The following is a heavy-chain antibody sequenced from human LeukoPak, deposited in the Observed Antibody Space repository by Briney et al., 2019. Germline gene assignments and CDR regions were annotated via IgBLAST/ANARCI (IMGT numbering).Heavy chain of an antibody. J-gene: IGHJ3*02. Sequence: SETLSLTCTVSGGSIGSSDSFWGWIRQPPGKGLEWIGSIYYSGTTYYNPSLKSRLTISVDTSKNHFSLKLSSVTAADTAVYYCATESKIYYYDSSGYYEPNDAFDIWGQGTMVTVSS. CDR2: IYYSGTT. CDR3: ATESKIYYYDSSGYYEPNDAFDI. D-gene: IGHD3-22*01. CDR1: GGSIGSSDSF. V-gene: IGHV4-39*07.